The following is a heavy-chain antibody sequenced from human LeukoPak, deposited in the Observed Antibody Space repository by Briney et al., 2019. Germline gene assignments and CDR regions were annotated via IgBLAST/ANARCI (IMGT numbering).Heavy chain of an antibody. CDR2: IYYSGST. D-gene: IGHD2-2*01. Sequence: SETLSLTCTVSGGSISSGGYYWSWIRQHPGKGLEWIGSIYYSGSTYYNPSLKSRVTISVDTSKNQFSLKLSSVTAADTAVYYCARGKLHCSSTSCHPNWFDPWGQGTLVTVSS. CDR1: GGSISSGGYY. V-gene: IGHV4-31*03. J-gene: IGHJ5*02. CDR3: ARGKLHCSSTSCHPNWFDP.